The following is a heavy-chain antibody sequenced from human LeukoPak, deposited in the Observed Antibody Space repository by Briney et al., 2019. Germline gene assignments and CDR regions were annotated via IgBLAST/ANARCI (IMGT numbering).Heavy chain of an antibody. V-gene: IGHV3-21*06. CDR3: ATETNGRHYDY. CDR2: IRPTGFDR. D-gene: IGHD1-14*01. Sequence: GGSLRLSCTTSLLTFSTSGFNLVRHAPGHGLEWVASIRPTGFDRYQTDSVKGRFTISRDNANNFLYLQMDSLRAEDTAVYYCATETNGRHYDYWGQGTLLTVSS. CDR1: LLTFSTSG. J-gene: IGHJ4*02.